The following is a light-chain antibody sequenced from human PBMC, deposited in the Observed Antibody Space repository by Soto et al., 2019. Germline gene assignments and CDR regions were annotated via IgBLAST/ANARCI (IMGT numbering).Light chain of an antibody. CDR2: WAS. CDR1: QSVFSNSNNKKY. J-gene: IGKJ1*01. V-gene: IGKV4-1*01. CDR3: QQYYSTPWT. Sequence: DIVMTQSADSLAVSLGERATINCKSSQSVFSNSNNKKYLAWYQQKPGQPPKLLIHWASIRESGVPDRFSGSGSGTDLTLTINSLQAEDVAVYYCQQYYSTPWTFGQGTKVDIK.